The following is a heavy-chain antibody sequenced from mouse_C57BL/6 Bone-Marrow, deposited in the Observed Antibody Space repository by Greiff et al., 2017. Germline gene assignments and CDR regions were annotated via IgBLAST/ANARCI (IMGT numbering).Heavy chain of an antibody. D-gene: IGHD3-1*01. CDR2: IDPSDSYT. Sequence: QVQLKQPGAELVMPGASVKLSCKASGYTFTSYWMHWVKQRPGQGLEWIGEIDPSDSYTNYNQKFKGKSTLTVDKSSSTAYMQLSSLTSEDSAVYYCARGGYYLDYWGQGTTLTVSS. V-gene: IGHV1-69*01. CDR1: GYTFTSYW. J-gene: IGHJ2*01. CDR3: ARGGYYLDY.